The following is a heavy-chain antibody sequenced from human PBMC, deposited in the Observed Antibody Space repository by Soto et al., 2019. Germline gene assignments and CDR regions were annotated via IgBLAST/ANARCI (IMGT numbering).Heavy chain of an antibody. Sequence: LARTCEVPGYPLGNTYYWAWIPQSPGKGLEWIGSFFRSGNTYYNSSLESRVTISADTSKNQFSLNVRSVTVADTAVYFCARDRGIRLWRIDFWGQGVQVTASS. J-gene: IGHJ4*02. CDR3: ARDRGIRLWRIDF. D-gene: IGHD3-10*01. V-gene: IGHV4-38-2*02. CDR1: GYPLGNTYY. CDR2: FFRSGNT.